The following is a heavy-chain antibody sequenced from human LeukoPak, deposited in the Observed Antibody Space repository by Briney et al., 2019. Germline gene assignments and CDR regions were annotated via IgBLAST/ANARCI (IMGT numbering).Heavy chain of an antibody. Sequence: SGTLSLTCTVSGVSISSSNSYWGWIRQPPGKGLEWIGSIYYSGNTYYNASVKSRVTISLDSSKNQFSLMLSSVTAADTAVYYCARQTGSGLFTLPGGQGTLVTVSS. CDR1: GVSISSSNSY. CDR2: IYYSGNT. V-gene: IGHV4-39*01. J-gene: IGHJ4*02. CDR3: ARQTGSGLFTLP. D-gene: IGHD3/OR15-3a*01.